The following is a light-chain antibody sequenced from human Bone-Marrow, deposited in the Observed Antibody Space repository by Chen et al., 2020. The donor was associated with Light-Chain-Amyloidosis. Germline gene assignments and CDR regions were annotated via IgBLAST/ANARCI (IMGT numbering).Light chain of an antibody. J-gene: IGKJ3*01. CDR3: QQHYSSPFT. CDR2: WAS. CDR1: QSALSSSDNKNY. Sequence: DIVMTQSPDSLAVSLGERATINCKSSQSALSSSDNKNYLAWYQQKPGQPPKLLIYWASTRESGVPDRFSGSGSGTDFTLTISSLQAEDVAVYYCQQHYSSPFTFGPGIKVDIK. V-gene: IGKV4-1*01.